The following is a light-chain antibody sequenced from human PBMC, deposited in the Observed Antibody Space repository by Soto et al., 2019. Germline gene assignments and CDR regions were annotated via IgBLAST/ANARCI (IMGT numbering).Light chain of an antibody. V-gene: IGKV1-5*03. Sequence: DIPMTQSPSTLSASVGDRVTITCRASQSISSWLAWYQQKPGRAPKLLIYKASSLESGVPSRFSGSGSGTEFTLTIINLQADDFATYYCQQYNSFPQTFGQGTKLEI. CDR3: QQYNSFPQT. CDR2: KAS. J-gene: IGKJ2*01. CDR1: QSISSW.